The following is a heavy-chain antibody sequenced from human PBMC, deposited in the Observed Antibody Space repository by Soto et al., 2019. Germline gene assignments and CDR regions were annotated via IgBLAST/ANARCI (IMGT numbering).Heavy chain of an antibody. CDR3: ARDSGYCSSTSCYYLSGLYYYMDV. CDR2: IIPILGIA. J-gene: IGHJ6*03. CDR1: GGTFSSYT. Sequence: GASVKVSCKASGGTFSSYTISWVRQAPGQGLEWMGRIIPILGIANYAQKFQGRVTITADKSTSTAYMELSRLRSEDTAVYYCARDSGYCSSTSCYYLSGLYYYMDVWGKGTTVTVSS. D-gene: IGHD2-2*01. V-gene: IGHV1-69*04.